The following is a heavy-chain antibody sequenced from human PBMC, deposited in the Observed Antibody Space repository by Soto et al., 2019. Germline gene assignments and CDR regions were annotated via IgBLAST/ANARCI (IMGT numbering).Heavy chain of an antibody. J-gene: IGHJ6*02. CDR1: GFTFSSYE. Sequence: GSLRLSCAASGFTFSSYEINWVRQAPGKGLEWVSYISSSGSTIYYADSVKGRFTISRDNAKNSLYLQMNSLRAEDTAVYYCARDAVASDFWSGYSYYYYYYGMDVWGQGTTVTVSS. CDR2: ISSSGSTI. D-gene: IGHD3-3*01. CDR3: ARDAVASDFWSGYSYYYYYYGMDV. V-gene: IGHV3-48*03.